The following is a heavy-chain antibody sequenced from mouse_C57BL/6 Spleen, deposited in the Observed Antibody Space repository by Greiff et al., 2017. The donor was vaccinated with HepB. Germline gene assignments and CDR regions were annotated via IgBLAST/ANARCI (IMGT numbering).Heavy chain of an antibody. CDR3: ARGGAAQAKAY. J-gene: IGHJ3*01. CDR1: GYTFTSYW. Sequence: QVQLQQPGAELVRPGSSVKLSCKASGYTFTSYWMHWVKQRPIQGLEWIGNIDPSDSETHYNQKFKDKATLTVDKSSSTAYMQLSSLTSEDSAVYYCARGGAAQAKAYWGQGTLVTVSA. V-gene: IGHV1-52*01. D-gene: IGHD3-2*02. CDR2: IDPSDSET.